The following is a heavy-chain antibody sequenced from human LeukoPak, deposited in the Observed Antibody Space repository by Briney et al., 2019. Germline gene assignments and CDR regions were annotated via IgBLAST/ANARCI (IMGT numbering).Heavy chain of an antibody. Sequence: GASVKVSCKASGYTFTSYYMHWVRQAPGQGLEWMGIINPNGGNTNYAQKLQGRVTMTTDTSTSTAYMELRSLRSDDTAVYYCARVLSDYYDSSGYYPGSFDYWGQGTLVTVSS. CDR1: GYTFTSYY. D-gene: IGHD3-22*01. J-gene: IGHJ4*02. CDR3: ARVLSDYYDSSGYYPGSFDY. CDR2: INPNGGNT. V-gene: IGHV1-46*01.